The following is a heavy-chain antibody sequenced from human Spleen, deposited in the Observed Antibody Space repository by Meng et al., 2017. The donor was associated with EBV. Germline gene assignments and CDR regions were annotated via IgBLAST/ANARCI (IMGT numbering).Heavy chain of an antibody. CDR1: GGTFSSYA. Sequence: GKKPGSSVKVSCKASGGTFSSYAISWVRQAPGQGLEWMGGIIPIFGTANYAQKFQGRVTITADESTSTAYMELSSLRSEDTAVYYCARDPRGSGSYFYYFDYWGQGTLVTVSS. D-gene: IGHD3-10*01. CDR2: IIPIFGTA. CDR3: ARDPRGSGSYFYYFDY. J-gene: IGHJ4*02. V-gene: IGHV1-69*01.